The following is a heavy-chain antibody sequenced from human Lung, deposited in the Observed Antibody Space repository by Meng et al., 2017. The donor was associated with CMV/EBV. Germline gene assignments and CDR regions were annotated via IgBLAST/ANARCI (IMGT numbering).Heavy chain of an antibody. CDR3: AGAHTGSTRFFHYDMAV. CDR1: GGTVSSYA. CDR2: IIPIFGPA. Sequence: AVKVSCXASGGTVSSYAISWVRRAPGQGLEWMGGIIPIFGPANSAEKFQGRLTIATDESTSTAYMELSGLTSEDTAIYYCAGAHTGSTRFFHYDMAVWGKGNTVTFSS. D-gene: IGHD1-7*01. V-gene: IGHV1-69*05. J-gene: IGHJ6*04.